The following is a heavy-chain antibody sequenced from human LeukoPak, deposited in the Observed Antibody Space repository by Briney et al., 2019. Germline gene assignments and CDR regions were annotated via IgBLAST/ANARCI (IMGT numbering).Heavy chain of an antibody. CDR1: GGSFSGYY. CDR3: ARLRRPHAFDI. V-gene: IGHV4-34*01. Sequence: SETLSLTCAVYGGSFSGYYWSWIRQPPGKGLEWIGEINHSGSTNYNPSLKSRATISVDTSKNQFSLKLSSVTAADTAVYYCARLRRPHAFDIWGQGTMVTVSS. CDR2: INHSGST. J-gene: IGHJ3*02.